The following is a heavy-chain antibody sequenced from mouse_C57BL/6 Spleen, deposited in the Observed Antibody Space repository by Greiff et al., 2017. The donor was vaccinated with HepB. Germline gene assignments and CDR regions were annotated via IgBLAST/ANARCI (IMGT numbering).Heavy chain of an antibody. Sequence: EVQLQQSGPELVKPGASVKISCKASGYTFTDYYMNWVKQSHGKSLEWIGDINPNNGGTSYNQKFKGKATLTVDKSSSTAYMELRSLTSEDSAVYYCAVPLYGSSPWFAYWGQGTLVTVSA. CDR1: GYTFTDYY. CDR3: AVPLYGSSPWFAY. V-gene: IGHV1-26*01. D-gene: IGHD1-1*01. CDR2: INPNNGGT. J-gene: IGHJ3*01.